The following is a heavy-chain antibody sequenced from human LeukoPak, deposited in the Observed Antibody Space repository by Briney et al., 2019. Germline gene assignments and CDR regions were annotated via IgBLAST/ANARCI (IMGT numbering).Heavy chain of an antibody. J-gene: IGHJ4*02. CDR1: GGSIRSYY. Sequence: SETLSLTCSVSGGSIRSYYWSWIRQPPGKRLEWIGYIYNSGSTNYNPSLKSRVTISVDTSKNQFSLKLSSVTAADTAAYYCARINDILTGSYPYYFDYWGQGTLVTVSS. CDR2: IYNSGST. CDR3: ARINDILTGSYPYYFDY. D-gene: IGHD3-9*01. V-gene: IGHV4-59*01.